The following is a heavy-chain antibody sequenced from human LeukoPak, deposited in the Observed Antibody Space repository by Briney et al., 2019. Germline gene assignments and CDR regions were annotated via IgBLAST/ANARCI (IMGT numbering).Heavy chain of an antibody. CDR1: GGSISSSSYY. V-gene: IGHV4-39*07. CDR2: IYYSGST. Sequence: PSETLSLTCTVSGGSISSSSYYWGWIRQPPGKGLEWIGSIYYSGSTYYNPSLKSRVTISVDTSKNQFSLKLSSVTAADTAVYYCASAERWLGKSAAFDIWGQGTMVTVSS. D-gene: IGHD6-19*01. CDR3: ASAERWLGKSAAFDI. J-gene: IGHJ3*02.